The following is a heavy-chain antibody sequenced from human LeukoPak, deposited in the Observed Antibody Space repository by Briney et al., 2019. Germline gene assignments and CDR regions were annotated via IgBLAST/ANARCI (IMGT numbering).Heavy chain of an antibody. CDR1: GFAVSSNH. Sequence: GGSLRLSCVASGFAVSSNHMNWVRQAPGKGLEWVSIIYIAGTTHYADSVKGRFTISRDNSINTVYLQMNSLRAEDTAVYYCARDSNSHYYFDYWGQGTLVTVSS. V-gene: IGHV3-53*01. CDR2: IYIAGTT. J-gene: IGHJ4*02. D-gene: IGHD2-2*01. CDR3: ARDSNSHYYFDY.